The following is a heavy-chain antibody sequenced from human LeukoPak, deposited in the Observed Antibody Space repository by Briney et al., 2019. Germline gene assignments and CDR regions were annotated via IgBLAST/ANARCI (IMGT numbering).Heavy chain of an antibody. CDR3: ASQGSLGTWSDP. J-gene: IGHJ5*02. CDR1: GYTFTGYY. Sequence: ASVEVSCKASGYTFTGYYMQWVRQAPGQGLEWMGRINPNSGGTDYAQNFQGRVTMTRDTSISTVYMELSSLKSNDTAVYYCASQGSLGTWSDPWGQGTLVTVSS. CDR2: INPNSGGT. V-gene: IGHV1-2*06. D-gene: IGHD7-27*01.